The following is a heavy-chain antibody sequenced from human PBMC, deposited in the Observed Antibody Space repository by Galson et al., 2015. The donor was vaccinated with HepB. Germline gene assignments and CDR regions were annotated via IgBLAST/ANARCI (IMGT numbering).Heavy chain of an antibody. CDR1: GFSFSDYN. D-gene: IGHD6-13*01. Sequence: SLRLSCAASGFSFSDYNMNWVRQAPGKGLEWVASISGTGAYIHYADSVKGRFFTSKDSAKKSLSLRLSSLRVDDTAVYFCSRDAKWSFGSSWLNIFYLDYWGQGALVSVSS. CDR2: ISGTGAYI. CDR3: SRDAKWSFGSSWLNIFYLDY. V-gene: IGHV3-21*01. J-gene: IGHJ4*02.